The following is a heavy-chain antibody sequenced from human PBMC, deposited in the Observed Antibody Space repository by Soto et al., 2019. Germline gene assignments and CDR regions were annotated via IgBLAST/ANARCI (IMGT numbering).Heavy chain of an antibody. J-gene: IGHJ5*02. Sequence: QVQLQESGPGLVKPSETLSLTCTVSGGSISSYYWSWIRQPPGKGLEWIGYIYYSGSTNYNPSLKSRVTISVDTSKNQFSLKLSSVTAADTAVYYCARGGYDNWFDPWGQGTLVTVSS. V-gene: IGHV4-59*01. CDR2: IYYSGST. CDR3: ARGGYDNWFDP. D-gene: IGHD5-12*01. CDR1: GGSISSYY.